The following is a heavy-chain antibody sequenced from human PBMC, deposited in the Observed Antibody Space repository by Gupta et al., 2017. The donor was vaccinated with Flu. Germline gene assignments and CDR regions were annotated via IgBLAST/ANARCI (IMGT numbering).Heavy chain of an antibody. D-gene: IGHD3-16*02. CDR1: GASLSKYD. Sequence: QVQLMQSGAVVKKPGSSVRVSCKASGASLSKYDISWVHQAPGQGLEWMGGIIPIFGTISYAQKFQDRVTITADESTSIAYMELSSLRSEDTAVYYCARRGSNYVWGSYRDAFDIWGQGTKVTVSS. CDR2: IIPIFGTI. V-gene: IGHV1-69*01. J-gene: IGHJ3*02. CDR3: ARRGSNYVWGSYRDAFDI.